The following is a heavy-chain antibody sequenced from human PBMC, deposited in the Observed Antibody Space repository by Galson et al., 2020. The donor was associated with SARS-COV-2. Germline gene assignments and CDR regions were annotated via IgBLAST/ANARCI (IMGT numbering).Heavy chain of an antibody. CDR2: TDWDNDK. V-gene: IGHV2-70*01. D-gene: IGHD5-12*01. J-gene: IGHJ4*02. CDR1: GFSLTTSGMG. Sequence: SGPTLVKPTQTLTLTCTFSGFSLTTSGMGVTWISQPPGKALEWLALTDWDNDKYYSTSLKTRLTITGDTSKNQVFLTMTNMDPVDTATYYCARMADGYGGYDYGSSPFDYWGQGTLVTVSS. CDR3: ARMADGYGGYDYGSSPFDY.